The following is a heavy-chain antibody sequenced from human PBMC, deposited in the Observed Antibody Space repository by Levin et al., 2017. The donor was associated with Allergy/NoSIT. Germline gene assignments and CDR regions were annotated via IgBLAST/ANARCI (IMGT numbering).Heavy chain of an antibody. V-gene: IGHV3-30*04. Sequence: LSLTCAASGFTFSSYTMHWVRRAPGKGLDWVALLSSDGTNKYYTDSVKGRFTISRDNSGNTLTLQMDSLRPEDSAVYFCARGIWNRDYYMDHLGRGTTVTVSS. J-gene: IGHJ6*03. CDR2: LSSDGTNK. CDR3: ARGIWNRDYYMDH. CDR1: GFTFSSYT. D-gene: IGHD1-1*01.